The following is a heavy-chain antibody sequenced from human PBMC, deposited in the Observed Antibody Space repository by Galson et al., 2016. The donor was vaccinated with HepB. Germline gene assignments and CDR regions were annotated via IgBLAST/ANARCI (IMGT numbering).Heavy chain of an antibody. V-gene: IGHV3-73*01. CDR2: IRSKANSYAT. Sequence: SLRLSCAASGFTFSDSAMHWVRQASGKGLEWVGRIRSKANSYATAYAASVKGRFTISRDDSKNTAYLQMNSLKTEDTAVYYCTRHVIVGPIEWFDPWGQGTLVTVSS. CDR1: GFTFSDSA. D-gene: IGHD1-26*01. J-gene: IGHJ5*02. CDR3: TRHVIVGPIEWFDP.